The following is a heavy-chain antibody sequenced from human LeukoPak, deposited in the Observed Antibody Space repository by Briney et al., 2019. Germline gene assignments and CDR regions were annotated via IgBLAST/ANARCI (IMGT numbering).Heavy chain of an antibody. CDR1: GYTFTDYY. V-gene: IGHV1-69-2*01. Sequence: ASVKVSCKVSGYTFTDYYMHWVQQAPGKGLEWMGLVDPEDGETIYAEKFQGRVTITADTSTDTAYMELSSLRSEDTAVYYCATSVYTAMPELDYWGQGTLVTVSS. J-gene: IGHJ4*02. CDR3: ATSVYTAMPELDY. D-gene: IGHD2-2*01. CDR2: VDPEDGET.